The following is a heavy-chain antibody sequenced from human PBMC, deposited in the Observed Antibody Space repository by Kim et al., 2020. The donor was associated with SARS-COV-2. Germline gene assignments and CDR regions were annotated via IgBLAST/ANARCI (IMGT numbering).Heavy chain of an antibody. CDR3: ARRQYPVLYYYGSGWGYGMDV. V-gene: IGHV1-3*01. D-gene: IGHD3-10*01. CDR2: INAGNGNT. Sequence: ASVKVSCKASGYTFTSYAMHWVRQAPGQRLEWMGWINAGNGNTKYSQKFQGRVTITRDTSASTAYMELSSLRSEDTAVYYCARRQYPVLYYYGSGWGYGMDVWGQGTTVTVSS. J-gene: IGHJ6*02. CDR1: GYTFTSYA.